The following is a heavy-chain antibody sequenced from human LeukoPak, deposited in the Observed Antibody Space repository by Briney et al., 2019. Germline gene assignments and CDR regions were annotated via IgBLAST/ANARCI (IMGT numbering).Heavy chain of an antibody. CDR3: ASLNWSGYDYYYYYGMDV. CDR2: IIPIFGTA. J-gene: IGHJ6*02. D-gene: IGHD3-3*01. V-gene: IGHV1-69*13. CDR1: GYTFTNYT. Sequence: ASVKVSCKASGYTFTNYTLNWVRQAPGQGLEWMGGIIPIFGTANYAQKFQGRVTITADESTSTAYMELSSLRSEDTAVYYCASLNWSGYDYYYYYGMDVWGQGTTVTVSS.